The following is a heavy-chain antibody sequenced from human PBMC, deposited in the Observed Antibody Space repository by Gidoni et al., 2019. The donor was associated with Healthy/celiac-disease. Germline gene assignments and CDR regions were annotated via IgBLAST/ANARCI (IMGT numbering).Heavy chain of an antibody. J-gene: IGHJ3*02. Sequence: QLQLQESGPGLVKPSETLSLTCTVSGGSISSSSYYWGWIHPPTGKGLEWIGSIYYSGSTYYNPSLKSRVTISVDTSKNQFSLKLSSVTAADTAVYYCARVVYYDSSGYYLDAFDIWGQGTMVTVSS. CDR1: GGSISSSSYY. CDR3: ARVVYYDSSGYYLDAFDI. D-gene: IGHD3-22*01. V-gene: IGHV4-39*07. CDR2: IYYSGST.